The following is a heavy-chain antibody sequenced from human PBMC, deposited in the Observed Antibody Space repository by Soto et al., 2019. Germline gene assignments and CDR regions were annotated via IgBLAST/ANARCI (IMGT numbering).Heavy chain of an antibody. CDR3: ASWHEREHAYDV. CDR2: LYDVDGT. Sequence: DVQLVESGGGLIQPGESLRLSCAAFGLTVSGKKYVAWVRQAPGKGLEWISALYDVDGTYYADSVKGRFTTSTDSSKTTVYLQMNGLRPDDTAVYYCASWHEREHAYDVWGRGTTVTVYS. V-gene: IGHV3-53*01. J-gene: IGHJ3*01. CDR1: GLTVSGKKY. D-gene: IGHD1-1*01.